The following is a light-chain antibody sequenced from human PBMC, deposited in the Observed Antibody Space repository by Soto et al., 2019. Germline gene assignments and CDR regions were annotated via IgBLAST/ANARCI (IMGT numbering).Light chain of an antibody. CDR3: SAHAGSNNYV. Sequence: QSVLTRAPSASGSPGQSVTVSCAGTSRDVGAYSSVAWYQQHPGKAPKLIIYEVTKRPSGVPDRFSGARSGNTAFLTVSGLQADDEADYYCSAHAGSNNYVFGTGTKVTVL. CDR1: SRDVGAYSS. V-gene: IGLV2-8*01. J-gene: IGLJ1*01. CDR2: EVT.